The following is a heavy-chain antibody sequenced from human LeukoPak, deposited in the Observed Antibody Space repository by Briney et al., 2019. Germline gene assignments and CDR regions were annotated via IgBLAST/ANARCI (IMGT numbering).Heavy chain of an antibody. CDR1: GGSISSYY. J-gene: IGHJ6*02. D-gene: IGHD3-10*01. V-gene: IGHV4-59*01. CDR2: IYYSGST. Sequence: SETLSLTCTVSGGSISSYYWSWIRQPPGKGLEWIGYIYYSGSTNYNPSLKSRVTISVDTSKNQFSLKLSSVTAADTAVYYCARGKFYGSGSYSKGSSYYYYGMDVWGQGTTVTVSS. CDR3: ARGKFYGSGSYSKGSSYYYYGMDV.